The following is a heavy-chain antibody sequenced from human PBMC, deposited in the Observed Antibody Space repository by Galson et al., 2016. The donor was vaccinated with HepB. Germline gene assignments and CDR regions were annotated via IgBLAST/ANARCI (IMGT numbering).Heavy chain of an antibody. CDR1: GLSFQNYA. Sequence: SLRLSCAVSGLSFQNYAMHWVRQAPGKGLEWVAAISYDGSNKHYADSVKGRFTISRDNSKNTLYVQMNSLRTEDTAVYYCARDSYSFDYWGQGTLVTVSS. CDR3: ARDSYSFDY. V-gene: IGHV3-30*04. CDR2: ISYDGSNK. J-gene: IGHJ4*02.